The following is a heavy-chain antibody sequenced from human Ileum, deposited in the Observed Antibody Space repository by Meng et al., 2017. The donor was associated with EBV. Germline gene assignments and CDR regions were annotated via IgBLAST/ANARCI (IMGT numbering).Heavy chain of an antibody. CDR1: RGSTSRDAW. Sequence: PGLVEPSETLSTICAVSRGSTSRDAWWSRVRQPPGKGLEWIGATSHSGSTNYSPSLKSRVTISLDKSKNQLSLKLNSVTAADTAVYYCASSDYYRSDYWGQGTLVTVSS. J-gene: IGHJ4*02. CDR2: TSHSGST. V-gene: IGHV4-4*02. D-gene: IGHD3-22*01. CDR3: ASSDYYRSDY.